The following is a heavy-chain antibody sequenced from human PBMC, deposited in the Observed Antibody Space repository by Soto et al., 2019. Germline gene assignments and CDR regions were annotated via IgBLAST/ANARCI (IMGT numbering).Heavy chain of an antibody. CDR3: ARNGIYYYYMDV. CDR2: IYHTGDT. V-gene: IGHV4-4*02. Sequence: QVQLQESGPGLVKPSGTLSLTCVVSGSSVSYSNWWTWVRQPPGKGLEWIGEIYHTGDTNYNPSLVSRVTLSIDKSRNQFSLRLGSVTAADTAVYFCARNGIYYYYMDVWGRGTTVTVSS. CDR1: GSSVSYSNW. D-gene: IGHD1-1*01. J-gene: IGHJ6*03.